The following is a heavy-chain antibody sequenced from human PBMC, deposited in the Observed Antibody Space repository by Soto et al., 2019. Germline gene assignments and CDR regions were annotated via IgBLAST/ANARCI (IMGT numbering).Heavy chain of an antibody. J-gene: IGHJ4*02. V-gene: IGHV3-33*01. CDR3: ATPNCSGGSCYSGPFDY. Sequence: GGSLRLSCAASGFTFSSYGMHWVRQAPGKGLEWVAVIWYDGSNKYCADSVKGRFTISRDNSKNTLYLQMNSLRAEDTAVYYCATPNCSGGSCYSGPFDYWGQGTLVTVSS. CDR2: IWYDGSNK. CDR1: GFTFSSYG. D-gene: IGHD2-15*01.